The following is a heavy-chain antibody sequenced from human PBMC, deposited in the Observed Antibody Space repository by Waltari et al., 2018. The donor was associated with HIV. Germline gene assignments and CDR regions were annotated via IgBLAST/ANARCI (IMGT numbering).Heavy chain of an antibody. CDR2: TSQTGSG. J-gene: IGHJ4*02. CDR3: ARVIRALSGTYSSYYFDF. V-gene: IGHV4-38-2*02. Sequence: QVHLQEPGPGLVTPSATLSLTCSVSGNTFTSPSYWGWLRQAPGKGLQWIASTSQTGSGIYRASLKGRVSVSFDTSNDQLSLKLRSVTASDTALYFCARVIRALSGTYSSYYFDFWGQGIMVTVSS. D-gene: IGHD1-26*01. CDR1: GNTFTSPSY.